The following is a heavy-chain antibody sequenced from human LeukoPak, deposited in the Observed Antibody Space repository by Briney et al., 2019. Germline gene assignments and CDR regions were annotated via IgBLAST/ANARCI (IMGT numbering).Heavy chain of an antibody. CDR1: GFTFSSYG. CDR2: IWYDGSNK. D-gene: IGHD4-23*01. J-gene: IGHJ4*02. CDR3: ARTRDYGGKLDY. Sequence: TGESLRLSCAASGFTFSSYGMHWVRQAPGKGLEWVAVIWYDGSNKYYADSVKGRFTISRDNSKNTLYLQMSSLRAEDTAVYYCARTRDYGGKLDYWGQGTLVTVSS. V-gene: IGHV3-33*01.